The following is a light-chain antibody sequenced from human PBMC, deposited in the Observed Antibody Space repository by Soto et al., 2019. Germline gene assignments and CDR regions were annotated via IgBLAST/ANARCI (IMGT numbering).Light chain of an antibody. CDR3: HQYNLLTT. V-gene: IGKV3-15*01. J-gene: IGKJ1*01. Sequence: EIGTTKSPATLSGSQGERATLSCRASQSVRSYVAWYQQKPGQAPRLLMYGASTRATGIPARFSGSGSGTEFTLTISSLQSEDCAVYSCHQYNLLTTFGQGTKVDI. CDR2: GAS. CDR1: QSVRSY.